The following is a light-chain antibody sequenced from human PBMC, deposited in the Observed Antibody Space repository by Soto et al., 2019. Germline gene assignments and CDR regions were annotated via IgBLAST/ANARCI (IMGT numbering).Light chain of an antibody. CDR2: DAS. V-gene: IGKV1-33*01. CDR3: QQYDNLPLT. CDR1: QDISNY. Sequence: SHMTESTPXMFASGERRFXXXXXASQDISNYVNLYQQKXGKAHKLLIYDASXLETGVPSRFSGSGSGTDFTFTISSLQPEEIATYYCQQYDNLPLTFGGGTKVDIK. J-gene: IGKJ4*01.